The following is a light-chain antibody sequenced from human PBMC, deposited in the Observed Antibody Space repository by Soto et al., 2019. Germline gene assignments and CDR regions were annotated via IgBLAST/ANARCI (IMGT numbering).Light chain of an antibody. Sequence: EIVMTQSPATLSVSPEERATLSCRASQSVSSSLAWYQKKPGQAPRLLIYGASTRATGIPARFSGSGSGTEFTLTISSLQSEDFAVYYCQQYSNWWTFGQGTRVEIK. CDR3: QQYSNWWT. J-gene: IGKJ1*01. CDR2: GAS. V-gene: IGKV3-15*01. CDR1: QSVSSS.